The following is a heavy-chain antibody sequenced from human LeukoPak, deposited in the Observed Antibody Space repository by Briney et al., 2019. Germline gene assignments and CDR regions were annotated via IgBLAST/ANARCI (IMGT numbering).Heavy chain of an antibody. CDR3: AWQDYYDSSASHAFDI. CDR1: GYTLTELS. V-gene: IGHV1-69*02. D-gene: IGHD3-22*01. Sequence: SVKVSCKVSGYTLTELSMHWVRQAPGQGLEWMGRIIPILDIANHAQKFQGRVTISADKSTGTAYMELSSLRSEDTAVYYCAWQDYYDSSASHAFDIWGQGTMVTVSS. CDR2: IIPILDIA. J-gene: IGHJ3*02.